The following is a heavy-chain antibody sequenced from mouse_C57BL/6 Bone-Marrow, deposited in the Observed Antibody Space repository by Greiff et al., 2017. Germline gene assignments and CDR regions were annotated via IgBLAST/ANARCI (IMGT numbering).Heavy chain of an antibody. CDR2: INPSSGYT. J-gene: IGHJ2*01. V-gene: IGHV1-4*01. CDR1: GYTFTSYT. Sequence: VQLQQSEAELARPGASVKMSCKASGYTFTSYTMHWVKQRPGQGLEWIGYINPSSGYTKYNQKFKDKATLTADKSSSTAYMQLSSLTSEDSAVYYCATNWGFDYWGQGTTLTVSS. CDR3: ATNWGFDY. D-gene: IGHD4-1*01.